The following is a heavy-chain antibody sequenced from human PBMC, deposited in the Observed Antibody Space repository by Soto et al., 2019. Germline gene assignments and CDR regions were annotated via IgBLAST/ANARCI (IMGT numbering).Heavy chain of an antibody. CDR1: GYTFTSYG. CDR2: ISAYNGNT. J-gene: IGHJ5*02. CDR3: ARVSHDFWSGYYSREYNWFDP. V-gene: IGHV1-18*01. Sequence: ASVKVSCKASGYTFTSYGISWVRQAPGQGLEWMGWISAYNGNTNYAQELQGRVTMTTDTSTSTAYMELRSLRSDDTAVYYCARVSHDFWSGYYSREYNWFDPWGQGTLVTVSS. D-gene: IGHD3-3*01.